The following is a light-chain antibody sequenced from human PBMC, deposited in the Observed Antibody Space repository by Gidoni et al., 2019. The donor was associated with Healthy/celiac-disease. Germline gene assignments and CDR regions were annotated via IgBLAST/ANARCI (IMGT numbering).Light chain of an antibody. CDR1: QSVSSY. V-gene: IGKV3-11*01. J-gene: IGKJ2*04. CDR2: DAS. CDR3: QQRSNWRRS. Sequence: EIVLTQSPATLSLSPGERATLSCRASQSVSSYLAWYQQKPGQAPRLLIYDASNRATGIPARFSGSGPGTDFTLTISSLEPEDFAVYYCQQRSNWRRSFGQGTKLEIK.